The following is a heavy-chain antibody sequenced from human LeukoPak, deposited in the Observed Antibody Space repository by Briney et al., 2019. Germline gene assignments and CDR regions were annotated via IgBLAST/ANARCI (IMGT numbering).Heavy chain of an antibody. D-gene: IGHD2-8*01. V-gene: IGHV4-39*01. Sequence: PSETLSLTCTVSGVSISSSSYYWGWIRQPPGKGLEWIGSIYYSGSTYYNPSLKSRVTISVDTSKNQFSLKLSSVTAADTAVYYCARNVMVYADYWGQGTLVTVSS. J-gene: IGHJ4*02. CDR2: IYYSGST. CDR1: GVSISSSSYY. CDR3: ARNVMVYADY.